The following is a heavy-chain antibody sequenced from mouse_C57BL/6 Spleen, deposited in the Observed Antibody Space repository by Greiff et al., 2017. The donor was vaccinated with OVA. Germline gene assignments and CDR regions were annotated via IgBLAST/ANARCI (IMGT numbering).Heavy chain of an antibody. V-gene: IGHV1-54*01. CDR2: INPGSGGT. Sequence: QVQLKESGAELVRPGTSVKVSCKASGYAFTNYLIEWVKQRPGQGLEWIGVINPGSGGTNYNEKFKGKATLTADKSSSTAYMQLSSLTSEDSAVYYCAKDSNFFAYWGQGTLVTVSA. CDR3: AKDSNFFAY. CDR1: GYAFTNYL. D-gene: IGHD2-5*01. J-gene: IGHJ3*01.